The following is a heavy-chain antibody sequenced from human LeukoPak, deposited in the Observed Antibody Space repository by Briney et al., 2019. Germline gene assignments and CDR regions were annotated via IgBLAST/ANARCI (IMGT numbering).Heavy chain of an antibody. D-gene: IGHD6-19*01. J-gene: IGHJ4*02. Sequence: SETLSLTCTVSGGSISSYYWHWIRQPPGKGLEWIGYIYYSGSTNYNPSLKSRVTISVDTSKNQLSLKLRSVTAADTAVYYCARGLGGSSGCFGYWGRGTLVTVSS. CDR3: ARGLGGSSGCFGY. CDR1: GGSISSYY. V-gene: IGHV4-59*01. CDR2: IYYSGST.